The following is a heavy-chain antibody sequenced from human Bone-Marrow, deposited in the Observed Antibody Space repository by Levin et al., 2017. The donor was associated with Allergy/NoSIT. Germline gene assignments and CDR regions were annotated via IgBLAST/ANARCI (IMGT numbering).Heavy chain of an antibody. D-gene: IGHD5-24*01. V-gene: IGHV3-7*01. Sequence: PGGSLRLSCAASGFGFSRYFMNWVRQAPGKGLEWVASIKGDGSQQYYVASVEGRFTISRDNARNSLHLQMNSLRAEDTAIYYCARDFFVDGSNVRIFFDHWGQGTLVGVSS. CDR1: GFGFSRYF. CDR2: IKGDGSQQ. J-gene: IGHJ4*02. CDR3: ARDFFVDGSNVRIFFDH.